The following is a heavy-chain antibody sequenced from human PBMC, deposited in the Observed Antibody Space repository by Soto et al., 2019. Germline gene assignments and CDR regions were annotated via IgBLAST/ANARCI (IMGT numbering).Heavy chain of an antibody. Sequence: QVQLVQSGAEVKKPGASVKVSCKASGYTFTSYGISWGRQAPGHGREWMGRISVYNCNTNYAHKLNGRVTMTTDTSTSTAYLKRECRRSDGTSVHDCARVVGALGHWFDPWGQGTLFTVSS. J-gene: IGHJ5*02. D-gene: IGHD1-26*01. CDR3: ARVVGALGHWFDP. CDR1: GYTFTSYG. V-gene: IGHV1-18*01. CDR2: ISVYNCNT.